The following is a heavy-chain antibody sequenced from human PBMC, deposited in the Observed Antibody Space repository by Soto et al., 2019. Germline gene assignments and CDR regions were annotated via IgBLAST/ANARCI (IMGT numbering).Heavy chain of an antibody. J-gene: IGHJ4*02. CDR2: ISGSGGST. Sequence: GGSLRLSCAASGFTFSSYAMSWVRQAPGKGLEWVSAISGSGGSTYYADSVKGRFTISRDNSKNTVYLQMNSLRAEDTAVYYCAKDLSSQDSYYSSGYPPFDYLGQGTLVTVSS. CDR1: GFTFSSYA. D-gene: IGHD3-22*01. CDR3: AKDLSSQDSYYSSGYPPFDY. V-gene: IGHV3-23*01.